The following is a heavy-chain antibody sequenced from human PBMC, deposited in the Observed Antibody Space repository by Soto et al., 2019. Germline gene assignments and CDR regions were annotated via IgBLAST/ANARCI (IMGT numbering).Heavy chain of an antibody. Sequence: SQTLSLTCVISGDSVSSNSAAWNWIRQSPSRGLEWLGRTYYRSKWYNDYAVSVKSRITINPDTSKNQFSLQLNSVTPEDTAVYYRQAGQTQLPRGWIDTWGQGTLVTVSS. V-gene: IGHV6-1*01. CDR2: TYYRSKWYN. J-gene: IGHJ5*02. D-gene: IGHD2-2*01. CDR3: QAGQTQLPRGWIDT. CDR1: GDSVSSNSAA.